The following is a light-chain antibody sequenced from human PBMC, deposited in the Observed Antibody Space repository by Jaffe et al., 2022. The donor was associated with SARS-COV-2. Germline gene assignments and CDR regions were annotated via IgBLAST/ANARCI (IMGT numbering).Light chain of an antibody. CDR1: QSVRENY. CDR2: GAS. CDR3: QQYYALLT. J-gene: IGKJ4*01. Sequence: EIVLTQSPDTLSLSPGEGATLSCRASQSVRENYLAWYQQKPGQSPRLLIYGASSRATGIPDRFSGSGSGTDFTLTISRLEPEDFAVYYCQQYYALLTFGGGTRVEIK. V-gene: IGKV3-20*01.